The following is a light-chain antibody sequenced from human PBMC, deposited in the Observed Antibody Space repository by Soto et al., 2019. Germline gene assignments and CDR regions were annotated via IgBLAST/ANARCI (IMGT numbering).Light chain of an antibody. CDR1: QSISSW. V-gene: IGKV1-5*03. CDR3: QQYNSYPYT. Sequence: DIQMTQSPSTLSASVGDRVTITCRASQSISSWLAWYQQKPGKAPKLLIYKASSLESGVPSRFSGSGSGTEXXXXXXXXXXXXXXTYYCQQYNSYPYTFGQGTKLEIK. J-gene: IGKJ2*01. CDR2: KAS.